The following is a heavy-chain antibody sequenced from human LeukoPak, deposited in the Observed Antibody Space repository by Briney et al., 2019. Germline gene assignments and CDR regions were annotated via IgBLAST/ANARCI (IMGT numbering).Heavy chain of an antibody. V-gene: IGHV4-4*09. Sequence: SETLSLTCTVSGGPISSCYWSWIRQPPGKGLEWIGYISASGSTNYNPSLKSRVTISVDTSKNQFSLKLSSVTAADTAVYYCARQIVVAPATMGFVGYNWFDPWGQGTLVTVSS. CDR3: ARQIVVAPATMGFVGYNWFDP. CDR1: GGPISSCY. D-gene: IGHD2-2*01. CDR2: ISASGST. J-gene: IGHJ5*02.